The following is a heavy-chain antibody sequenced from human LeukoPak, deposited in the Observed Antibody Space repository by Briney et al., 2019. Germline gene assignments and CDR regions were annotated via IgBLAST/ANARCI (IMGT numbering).Heavy chain of an antibody. V-gene: IGHV3-23*01. J-gene: IGHJ4*02. CDR1: GFTFTTYV. CDR3: AKDLFDFDY. CDR2: VSNGGGST. Sequence: GGSLRLSCAASGFTFTTYVMSWVRQAPGKGLEWVSTVSNGGGSTYYADSVKGRFTISRDNSKNTLYLQMNSLRAEDTAVYYCAKDLFDFDYWGQGTLVTVSS. D-gene: IGHD2-21*01.